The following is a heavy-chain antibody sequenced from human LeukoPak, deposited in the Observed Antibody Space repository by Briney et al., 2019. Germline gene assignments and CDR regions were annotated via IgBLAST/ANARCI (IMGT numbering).Heavy chain of an antibody. CDR3: AKDLAYCSSTSCYAAYYYYYGMDV. V-gene: IGHV3-30*18. Sequence: GGSLRLSCAASGFAFSSYGMHRVRQAPGKGLEWVAVISYDGSNKYYADSVKGRFTISRDNSKNTLYLQMNSLRAEDTAVYYCAKDLAYCSSTSCYAAYYYYYGMDVWGQGTTVTVSS. D-gene: IGHD2-2*01. J-gene: IGHJ6*02. CDR1: GFAFSSYG. CDR2: ISYDGSNK.